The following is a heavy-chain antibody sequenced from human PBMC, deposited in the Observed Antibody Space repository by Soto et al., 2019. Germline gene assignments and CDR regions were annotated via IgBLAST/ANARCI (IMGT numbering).Heavy chain of an antibody. D-gene: IGHD5-12*01. J-gene: IGHJ6*02. CDR1: GFTFSSYS. CDR3: ARDGDSGPPGYYYYYYGMDV. CDR2: ISSSSSYI. V-gene: IGHV3-21*01. Sequence: EVQLVESGGGLVKPGGSLRLSCAASGFTFSSYSMNWVRQAPGKGLEWVSSISSSSSYIYYADSVKGRFTIFRDNAKNSLYLQMNSLRAEDTAVYYCARDGDSGPPGYYYYYYGMDVWGQGTTVTVSS.